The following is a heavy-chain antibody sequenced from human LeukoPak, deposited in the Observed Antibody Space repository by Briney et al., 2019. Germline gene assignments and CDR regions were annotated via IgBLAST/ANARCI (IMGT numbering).Heavy chain of an antibody. CDR1: GFTFSSYA. J-gene: IGHJ3*02. CDR2: ISGSGGST. D-gene: IGHD3-22*01. CDR3: AGSGYYCVYAFDI. V-gene: IGHV3-23*01. Sequence: GGSLRLSCAASGFTFSSYAMSWVRQAPGKGLESVSAISGSGGSTYYADSVKGRFTISRDNSKNTLYLQMNSLRAEDTAVYYCAGSGYYCVYAFDIWGQGTMVTVSS.